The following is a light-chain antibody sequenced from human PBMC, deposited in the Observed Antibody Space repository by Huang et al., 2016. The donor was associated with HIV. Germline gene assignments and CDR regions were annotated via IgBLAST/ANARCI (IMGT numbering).Light chain of an antibody. CDR1: QSLLHSNEYNY. J-gene: IGKJ4*01. CDR2: LGS. V-gene: IGKV2-28*01. CDR3: MQALQTPPT. Sequence: DFVMTQSPLSLPVTPGEPASISCRSSQSLLHSNEYNYLDCYLQKPGQSPQLLIYLGSNRASGVPDRFSGSGSGTDFTLKISRVEAEDVGVYYCMQALQTPPTFGGGTKVEI.